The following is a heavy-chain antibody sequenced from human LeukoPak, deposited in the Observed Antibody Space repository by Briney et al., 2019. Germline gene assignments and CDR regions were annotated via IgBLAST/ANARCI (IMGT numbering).Heavy chain of an antibody. CDR1: SGPLSLYH. Sequence: SEPLSLTCTVWSGPLSLYHWRCTRDSPQEAREGIGYIYYTGSTNYNPSLKSRITISVDTSKDQFSLKLSSVTAADTAVYYCARGDYGSGSLYFDYWGQGTLVTVSS. CDR3: ARGDYGSGSLYFDY. CDR2: IYYTGST. V-gene: IGHV4-59*13. J-gene: IGHJ4*02. D-gene: IGHD3-10*01.